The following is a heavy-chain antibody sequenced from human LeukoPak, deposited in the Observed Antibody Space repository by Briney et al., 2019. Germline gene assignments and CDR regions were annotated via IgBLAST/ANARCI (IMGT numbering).Heavy chain of an antibody. Sequence: SETLSLTCAASGGSFSSSNWWSWVRQPPGKGLEWIGEIYHSGSTNYNPSLKSRVTISVDKSKNQFSLRLSSVTAADTAVYYCARGLSSSWSHFDYWGQGTLVSVSS. V-gene: IGHV4-4*02. CDR3: ARGLSSSWSHFDY. D-gene: IGHD6-13*01. CDR2: IYHSGST. CDR1: GGSFSSSNW. J-gene: IGHJ4*02.